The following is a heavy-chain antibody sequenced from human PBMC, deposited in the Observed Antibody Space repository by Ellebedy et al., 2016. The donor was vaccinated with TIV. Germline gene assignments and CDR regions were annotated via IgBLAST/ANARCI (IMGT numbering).Heavy chain of an antibody. CDR2: ITSSSSHI. D-gene: IGHD3-10*01. Sequence: GGSLRLSCAASRFTSSFSSYRLTWVRQAPGKGLEWVSSITSSSSHIYYADSVKGRFTTSRDHAKNSLYLQMNSLRAEDTAVYYCARLADLWFGDLFDWGQGTLVTVSS. V-gene: IGHV3-21*01. CDR3: ARLADLWFGDLFD. CDR1: RFTSSFSSYR. J-gene: IGHJ4*02.